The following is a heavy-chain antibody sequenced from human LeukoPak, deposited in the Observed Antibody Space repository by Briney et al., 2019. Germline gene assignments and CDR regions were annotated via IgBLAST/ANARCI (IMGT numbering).Heavy chain of an antibody. D-gene: IGHD5-24*01. V-gene: IGHV4-59*01. CDR2: IYYSGST. Sequence: SETLSLTCTVPGGSISSYYWSWIRQPPGKGLEWIGYIYYSGSTTYNPSLESRVTISVDTSKNQFSLKLSSVTAADTAVYYCARGAEMATNWRNWGQGTLVTVSS. CDR3: ARGAEMATNWRN. CDR1: GGSISSYY. J-gene: IGHJ4*02.